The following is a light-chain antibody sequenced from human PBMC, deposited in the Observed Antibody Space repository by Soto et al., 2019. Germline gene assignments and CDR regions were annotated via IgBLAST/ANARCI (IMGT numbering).Light chain of an antibody. CDR2: DVN. J-gene: IGLJ1*01. CDR3: TSYTSNSTYV. V-gene: IGLV2-14*01. Sequence: QSALTQPASVSGSPGQSISISCTGTSSDVGAYNFVSWYQQHPDKAPKLVIFDVNNRPSGVSNRFSGSKSGNTASLTISGLRAEDEAAYYCTSYTSNSTYVFGTGTKVTV. CDR1: SSDVGAYNF.